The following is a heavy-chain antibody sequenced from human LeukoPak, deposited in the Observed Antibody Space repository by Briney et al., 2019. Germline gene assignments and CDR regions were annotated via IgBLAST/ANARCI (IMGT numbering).Heavy chain of an antibody. D-gene: IGHD1-26*01. V-gene: IGHV3-48*01. CDR2: ITSSSSPI. J-gene: IGHJ4*02. CDR1: GFTFSSYS. CDR3: ARSSSGAKDY. Sequence: TEGSLRLSCAASGFTFSSYSMNWVRQAPGKGLEWVSYITSSSSPIYYADSVQGRFTISRDNAKNSLFLQMNSLRAEDTAVYYCARSSSGAKDYWGQGTLVTVSS.